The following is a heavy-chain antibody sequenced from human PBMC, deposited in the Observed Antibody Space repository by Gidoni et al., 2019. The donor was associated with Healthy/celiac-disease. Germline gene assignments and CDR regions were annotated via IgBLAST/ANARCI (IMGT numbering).Heavy chain of an antibody. CDR1: GYTFTSYA. Sequence: QVQLVQSGAEVTKPGASVKVSCKASGYTFTSYAMHWVRQAPGQRLEWMGWINAGNGNTKYSQKCQGRVTITRDTSASTAYMELSSLRSEDTAVYYCARVAVAGTGYYYDGMDVWGQGTTVTVSS. V-gene: IGHV1-3*01. CDR3: ARVAVAGTGYYYDGMDV. CDR2: INAGNGNT. J-gene: IGHJ6*02. D-gene: IGHD6-19*01.